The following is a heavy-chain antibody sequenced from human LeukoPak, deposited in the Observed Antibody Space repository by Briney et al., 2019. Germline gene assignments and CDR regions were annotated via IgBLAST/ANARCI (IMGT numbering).Heavy chain of an antibody. CDR2: IIPIFSTA. CDR3: ARGSSSWYVPPFDP. J-gene: IGHJ5*02. CDR1: GGTFSSYA. V-gene: IGHV1-69*13. Sequence: SVKVSCKASGGTFSSYAISWVRQAPGQGLEWMGGIIPIFSTANYAQKFQGRVTITADESTSTAYMELSSLRSEDTAVYYCARGSSSWYVPPFDPWGQGTLVTVSS. D-gene: IGHD6-13*01.